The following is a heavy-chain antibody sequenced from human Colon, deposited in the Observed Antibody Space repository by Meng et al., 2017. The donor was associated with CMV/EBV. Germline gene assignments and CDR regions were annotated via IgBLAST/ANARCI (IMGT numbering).Heavy chain of an antibody. CDR1: DYTFTNHG. CDR2: ISGYNGNT. J-gene: IGHJ3*02. CDR3: AGELRGVVSFDT. Sequence: ASVKVSCKTFDYTFTNHGISWVRQAPGQGLEWMGWISGYNGNTNYAQKFQGRFTMTTDTSTSTAYMELRSLRSDDTAVYYCAGELRGVVSFDTWGQGTMVTVSS. V-gene: IGHV1-18*01. D-gene: IGHD3-16*01.